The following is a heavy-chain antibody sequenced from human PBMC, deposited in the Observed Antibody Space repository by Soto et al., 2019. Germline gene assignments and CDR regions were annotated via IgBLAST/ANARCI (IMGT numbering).Heavy chain of an antibody. CDR3: ARDSYCSSTSCYEYFQH. V-gene: IGHV1-18*01. CDR1: GYTFTSYG. CDR2: ISAYNGNT. Sequence: ASVKVSCKASGYTFTSYGISWVRQAPGQGLEWMGWISAYNGNTNYAQKLQARVTMTTDTSTSTAYMQLRSLRSDDTAVYYGARDSYCSSTSCYEYFQHWGQGTLVTVSS. D-gene: IGHD2-2*01. J-gene: IGHJ1*01.